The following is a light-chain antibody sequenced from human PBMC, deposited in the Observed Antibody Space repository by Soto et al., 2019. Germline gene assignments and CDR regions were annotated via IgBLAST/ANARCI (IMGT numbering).Light chain of an antibody. V-gene: IGKV3-11*01. CDR3: QQRSNWPPWT. J-gene: IGKJ1*01. CDR2: DAS. Sequence: EIVLTQSPGTLSLSPGERATLSCRASQSVSSFLAWYQQKPGQAPRLLIYDASNRAAGIPARFSGNGSGTDFTLIISSLEPEDFAVYYCQQRSNWPPWTFDQGTKVEIK. CDR1: QSVSSF.